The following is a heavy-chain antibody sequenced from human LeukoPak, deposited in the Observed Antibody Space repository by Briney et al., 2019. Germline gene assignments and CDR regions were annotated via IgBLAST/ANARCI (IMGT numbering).Heavy chain of an antibody. CDR1: GYTFTSYG. CDR3: AREVRIAAAGTHNWFDP. Sequence: ASVKVSCKASGYTFTSYGISWVRQAPGQGLEWMGWISAYNGNTNYAQKLQGRVTMTTDTSTSTAYMELRSLRSDDTAVYYCAREVRIAAAGTHNWFDPWGQGTQVTVSS. J-gene: IGHJ5*02. V-gene: IGHV1-18*01. CDR2: ISAYNGNT. D-gene: IGHD6-13*01.